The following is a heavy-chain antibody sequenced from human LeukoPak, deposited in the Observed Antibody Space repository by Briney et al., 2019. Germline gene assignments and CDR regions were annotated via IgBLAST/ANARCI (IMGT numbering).Heavy chain of an antibody. Sequence: GGSLRLSCAASGFTFSSYSMNWVRQAPGKGREWVSSISSSSSYIYYADSVKGRFTISRDNAKNSLYLQMNSLRAEDTAVYYCARGGVLTGYYIDYWGQGTLVTVSS. CDR2: ISSSSSYI. CDR3: ARGGVLTGYYIDY. V-gene: IGHV3-21*01. D-gene: IGHD3-9*01. J-gene: IGHJ4*02. CDR1: GFTFSSYS.